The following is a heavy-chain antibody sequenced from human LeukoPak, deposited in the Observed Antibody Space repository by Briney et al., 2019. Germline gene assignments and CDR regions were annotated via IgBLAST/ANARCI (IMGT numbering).Heavy chain of an antibody. CDR2: INPSGGST. CDR3: VRDGYCSSTSCYYFDY. V-gene: IGHV1-46*01. J-gene: IGHJ4*02. CDR1: GYTFTSYY. D-gene: IGHD2-2*01. Sequence: ASVKVSCKASGYTFTSYYMHWVRQAPGQGLEWMGIINPSGGSTSYAQKFQGRVTMTRDMSTSTVYMELSSLRSEDTAVYYCVRDGYCSSTSCYYFDYWGQGTLVTVSS.